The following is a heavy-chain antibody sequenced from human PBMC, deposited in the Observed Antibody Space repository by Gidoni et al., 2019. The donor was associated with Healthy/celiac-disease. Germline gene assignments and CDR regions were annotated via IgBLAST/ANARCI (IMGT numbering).Heavy chain of an antibody. Sequence: TVSGGSISSSSYYWGWIRQPPGKGLEWIGSIYYSGSTYYNPSLKSRVTISVDTSKNQFSLKLSSVTAADTAVYYCARHGGAYCGGDCYPGWFDPWGQGTLVTVSS. CDR3: ARHGGAYCGGDCYPGWFDP. D-gene: IGHD2-21*02. CDR2: IYYSGST. J-gene: IGHJ5*02. CDR1: GGSISSSSYY. V-gene: IGHV4-39*01.